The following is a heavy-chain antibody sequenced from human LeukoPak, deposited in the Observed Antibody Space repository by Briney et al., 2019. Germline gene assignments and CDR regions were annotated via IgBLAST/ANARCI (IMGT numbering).Heavy chain of an antibody. V-gene: IGHV4-39*01. CDR1: GSSISSSSYY. J-gene: IGHJ4*02. CDR3: ASHRGYSYGYNY. Sequence: KASETLSLTCTVSGSSISSSSYYWGWIRQPPGKGLEWIGSIYYSGSTYYNPSLKSRVTISVDTSKNQFSLKLSSVTAADTAVYYCASHRGYSYGYNYWGQGTLVTVSS. CDR2: IYYSGST. D-gene: IGHD5-18*01.